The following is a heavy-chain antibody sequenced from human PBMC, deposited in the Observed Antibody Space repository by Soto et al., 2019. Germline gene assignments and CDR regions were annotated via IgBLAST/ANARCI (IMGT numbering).Heavy chain of an antibody. J-gene: IGHJ4*02. V-gene: IGHV3-15*01. D-gene: IGHD5-18*01. CDR1: GFTFSNAW. CDR2: IKSKTDGGTT. Sequence: GGSLRLSCAASGFTFSNAWMSWVRQAPGEGLEWVGRIKSKTDGGTTDYAAPVKGRFTISRDDSKNTLYLHMSSLQTEDTALYYCTTDFKGDTAVDYWGQGTLVTVSS. CDR3: TTDFKGDTAVDY.